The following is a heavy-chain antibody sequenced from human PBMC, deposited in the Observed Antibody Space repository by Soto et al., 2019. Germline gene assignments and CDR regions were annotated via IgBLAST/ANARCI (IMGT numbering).Heavy chain of an antibody. CDR2: IYYSGST. J-gene: IGHJ4*02. CDR3: ASLDYGGNSPFDY. V-gene: IGHV4-59*01. D-gene: IGHD4-17*01. CDR1: GGSICSSL. Sequence: SETLSLSCAVSGGSICSSLWSWIRRPPGKGLEWIGYIYYSGSTNYNPSLKSRVTISVDTSKNQFSLKLSSVTAADTAVYYCASLDYGGNSPFDYWGQGTLVTGSS.